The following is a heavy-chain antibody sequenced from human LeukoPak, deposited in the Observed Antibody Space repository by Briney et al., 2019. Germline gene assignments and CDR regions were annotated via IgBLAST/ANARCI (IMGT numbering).Heavy chain of an antibody. V-gene: IGHV4-30-2*01. J-gene: IGHJ4*02. CDR2: IYHGGST. Sequence: SETLSLTCAVSGGSISSGGYSWSWIRQPPGKGLEWIGYIYHGGSTYYNPSLKSRVTISVDRSKNQFSLKLSSVTAADTAVYYCARAGRFGDGIIDYWGQGTLVTVSS. D-gene: IGHD3-10*01. CDR1: GGSISSGGYS. CDR3: ARAGRFGDGIIDY.